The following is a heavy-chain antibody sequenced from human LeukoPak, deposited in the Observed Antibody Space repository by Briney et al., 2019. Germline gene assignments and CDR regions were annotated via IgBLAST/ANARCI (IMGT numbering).Heavy chain of an antibody. CDR1: GFTLSSFA. V-gene: IGHV3-30*18. D-gene: IGHD3-10*01. J-gene: IGHJ4*02. CDR2: ISYDGSNK. CDR3: AKDLGGPGSSPFGY. Sequence: AETLTLTCAASGFTLSSFALHWVCQAPAPGLGLVAVISYDGSNKYYADSVKGRFTISRDNSKNTLFLQMNSLRVEDTALYYCAKDLGGPGSSPFGYWGQGTLVTVSS.